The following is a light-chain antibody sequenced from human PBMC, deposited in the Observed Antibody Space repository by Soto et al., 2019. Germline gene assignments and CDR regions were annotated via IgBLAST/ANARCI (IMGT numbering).Light chain of an antibody. CDR2: GAS. CDR3: QQYGSSSWT. V-gene: IGKV3-20*01. J-gene: IGKJ1*01. CDR1: QSVRSSY. Sequence: EIVLTQSPGTLSLPPGERATLSCRASQSVRSSYLAWYQQKFDQAPRLLIYGASSRATGIPDRFSGSGSGTDFTLTISRLEPEDFAVYYCQQYGSSSWTFGQGTKVEIK.